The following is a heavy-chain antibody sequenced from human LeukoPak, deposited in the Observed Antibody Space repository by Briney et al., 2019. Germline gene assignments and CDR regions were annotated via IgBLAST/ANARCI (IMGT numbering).Heavy chain of an antibody. Sequence: GSLRLSCAASGFTFSGYAMSWVRQAPGKGPEWVSAITPDGRLFYGNSVRGRSTISRDNSKNTLYLQVNSLRAEDTAIYYCVKESPYGSPRFYYFDDWGRGTLVTVSS. V-gene: IGHV3-23*01. CDR3: VKESPYGSPRFYYFDD. J-gene: IGHJ4*02. CDR1: GFTFSGYA. D-gene: IGHD1-26*01. CDR2: ITPDGRL.